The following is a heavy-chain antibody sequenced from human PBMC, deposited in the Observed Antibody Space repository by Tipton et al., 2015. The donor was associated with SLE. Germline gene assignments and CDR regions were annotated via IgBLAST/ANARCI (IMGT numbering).Heavy chain of an antibody. V-gene: IGHV4-59*11. D-gene: IGHD6-13*01. CDR1: GDSISSHY. CDR3: ARNSPGTFDY. Sequence: TLSLTCTVSGDSISSHYWSWIRQPPGKGLEWIGYIYYSGSTNYNPSLKSRVTISVDTSKNQFSLKLSSVTAADTAVYYCARNSPGTFDYWGQGTLVTVSS. J-gene: IGHJ4*02. CDR2: IYYSGST.